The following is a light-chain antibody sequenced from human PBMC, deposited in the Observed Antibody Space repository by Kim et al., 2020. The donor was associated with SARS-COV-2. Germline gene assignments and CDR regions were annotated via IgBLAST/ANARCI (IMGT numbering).Light chain of an antibody. CDR2: AAS. J-gene: IGKJ2*01. CDR1: QNINNY. Sequence: ASIGDRVTNPCRSSQNINNYLDWYQQKEGKAPEPLIFAASSLQSGVPSRFSGSGSGTDFTLTISSLQPEDFATYYCQQTSNIPYTFGQGTKLEI. V-gene: IGKV1-39*01. CDR3: QQTSNIPYT.